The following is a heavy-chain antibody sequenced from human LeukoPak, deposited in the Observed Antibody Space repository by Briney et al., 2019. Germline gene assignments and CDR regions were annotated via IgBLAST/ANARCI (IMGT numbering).Heavy chain of an antibody. J-gene: IGHJ4*02. Sequence: GGSLRLSCAASGFTFSTFGMHWVRQAPGKGLEWVAVISHDGSDKYYVDSVKGRFTISRDNSKNTLYLQMNSLRVEDTAVYYCVKGYGSGSLFIVWGQGTLVTVSS. CDR1: GFTFSTFG. D-gene: IGHD2-15*01. V-gene: IGHV3-30*18. CDR3: VKGYGSGSLFIV. CDR2: ISHDGSDK.